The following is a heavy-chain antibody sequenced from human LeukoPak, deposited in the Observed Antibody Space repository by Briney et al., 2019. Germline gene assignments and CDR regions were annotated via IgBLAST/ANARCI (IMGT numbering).Heavy chain of an antibody. CDR1: GYTFTGYY. J-gene: IGHJ4*02. V-gene: IGHV1-2*02. CDR3: ARAAFRAAAPVDY. CDR2: INPNSGGT. D-gene: IGHD6-13*01. Sequence: GASVKVSCKASGYTFTGYYMHWVRQAPGQGLEWMGWINPNSGGTNYAQKFQGRVTMTRDTYISTAYMELSRLRSDDTAVYYCARAAFRAAAPVDYWGQGTLVTVSS.